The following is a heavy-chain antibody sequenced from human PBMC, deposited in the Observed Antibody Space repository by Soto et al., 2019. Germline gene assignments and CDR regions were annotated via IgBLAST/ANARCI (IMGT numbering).Heavy chain of an antibody. CDR2: MSYDGSNK. Sequence: QVQLVESGGGVVQPGRSLRLSCAAFGFTFSSYAMHWVRRAPGKGLEWMAVMSYDGSNKYYADSVKGRFTISRDNSKNTLYLQMNSLRPEDTALYYCARDGGAYWGQGTLVIVSS. CDR1: GFTFSSYA. V-gene: IGHV3-30-3*01. D-gene: IGHD3-16*01. CDR3: ARDGGAY. J-gene: IGHJ4*02.